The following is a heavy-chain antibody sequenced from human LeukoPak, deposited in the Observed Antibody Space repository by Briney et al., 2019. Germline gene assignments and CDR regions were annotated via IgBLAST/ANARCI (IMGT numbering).Heavy chain of an antibody. CDR2: FIPIFGTA. CDR3: ARHDSSSYRTTSYFDY. J-gene: IGHJ4*02. CDR1: GATFSSYV. D-gene: IGHD6-6*01. V-gene: IGHV1-69*05. Sequence: ASVKVSCKASGATFSSYVISWVRQAPGHRVEWMGGFIPIFGTADYAQKYKSRVTITTDESTSTAYRELSSLRSEDTAEYYCARHDSSSYRTTSYFDYWGQGPWSPSPQ.